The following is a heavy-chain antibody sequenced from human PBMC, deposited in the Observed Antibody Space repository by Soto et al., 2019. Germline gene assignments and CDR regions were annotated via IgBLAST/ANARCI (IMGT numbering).Heavy chain of an antibody. CDR3: ARDRGRYYDSSVYPKYYPYYYGMDV. J-gene: IGHJ6*02. CDR1: GDSVSSNSAA. Sequence: SQTLSLTCAISGDSVSSNSAAWNWIRQSPSRGLEWLGRTYYRSKWYNDYAVSVKSRITINPDTSKNQFSLQLNSVTPEDTAVYYCARDRGRYYDSSVYPKYYPYYYGMDVWGQGTTVTVSS. CDR2: TYYRSKWYN. D-gene: IGHD3-22*01. V-gene: IGHV6-1*01.